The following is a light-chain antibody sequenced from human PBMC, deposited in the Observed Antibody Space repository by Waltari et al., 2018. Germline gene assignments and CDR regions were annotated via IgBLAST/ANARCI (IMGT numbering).Light chain of an antibody. Sequence: QSVLTQPPSVSAAPGQKVTVSCSGTTSNIGNYYVSWYQHLPGTAPKLLIFDNSQRPSAIPGRLSGSKSGTSATLGITGLQTGDEAGYYCGTCDSSLDYYVFGSGSKVTVL. CDR1: TSNIGNYY. J-gene: IGLJ1*01. CDR3: GTCDSSLDYYV. CDR2: DNS. V-gene: IGLV1-51*01.